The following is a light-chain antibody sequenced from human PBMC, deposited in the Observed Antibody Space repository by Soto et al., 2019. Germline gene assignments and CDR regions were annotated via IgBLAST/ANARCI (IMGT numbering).Light chain of an antibody. CDR2: EVT. V-gene: IGLV2-14*01. Sequence: QSALTQPASVSGSLGQSITISCTGPTSDVGGYNYVSWYQQHPGKAPILMIYEVTNRPSGVSNRFSGSKSGNTASLTISGLQVEDEAEYYCGSYTGSISYVFGTGTKVTVL. CDR1: TSDVGGYNY. J-gene: IGLJ1*01. CDR3: GSYTGSISYV.